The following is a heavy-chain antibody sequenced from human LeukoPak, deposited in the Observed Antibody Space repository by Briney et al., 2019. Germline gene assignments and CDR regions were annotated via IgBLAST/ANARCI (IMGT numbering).Heavy chain of an antibody. CDR1: GYSISSGYY. V-gene: IGHV4-38-2*02. J-gene: IGHJ6*03. D-gene: IGHD1-26*01. CDR3: AVGATTYYYYYYMDV. Sequence: SETLSLTCTVSGYSISSGYYWGWIRQSPRKGLEWIGSIYQSGSTYYNPSLQSRVAISVDTSKNQFSLKLSSVTAADTAVYYCAVGATTYYYYYYMDVWGKGTTVTISS. CDR2: IYQSGST.